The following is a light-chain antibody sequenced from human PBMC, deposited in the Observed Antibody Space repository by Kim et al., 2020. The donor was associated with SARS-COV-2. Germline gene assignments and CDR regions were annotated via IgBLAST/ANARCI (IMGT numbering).Light chain of an antibody. CDR1: QSVKSE. Sequence: EVVVTQSPATLSASPGQRVTLSCKTSQSVKSEIAWYHQKPGQAPRLLIYGASTRATGIPDRFSGSGSGTDFTLTISSLQSEDFATYHWHQYNRWPPNAFGQGTKVEI. J-gene: IGKJ2*01. CDR3: HQYNRWPPNA. V-gene: IGKV3-15*01. CDR2: GAS.